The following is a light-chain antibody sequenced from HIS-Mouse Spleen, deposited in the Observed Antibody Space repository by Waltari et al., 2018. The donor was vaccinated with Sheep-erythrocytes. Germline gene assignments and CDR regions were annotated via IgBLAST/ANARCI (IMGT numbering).Light chain of an antibody. CDR1: SSDVVGYNY. J-gene: IGLJ3*02. CDR3: CSYAGSYTWV. Sequence: QPALTPPRPASGSPGPSVTISCTGTSSDVVGYNYVSWYQQHPGKAPKLMIYDVSKRPSGVPDRFSGSKSGNTASLTISGLQAEDEADYYCCSYAGSYTWVFGGGTKLTVL. V-gene: IGLV2-11*01. CDR2: DVS.